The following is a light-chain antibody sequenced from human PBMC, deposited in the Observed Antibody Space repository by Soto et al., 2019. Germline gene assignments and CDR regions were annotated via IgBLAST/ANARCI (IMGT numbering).Light chain of an antibody. CDR1: QSVSSSY. Sequence: EIVLTQSPGTLSLSPGEGATLSCRASQSVSSSYLAWYQQKPGQAPRPLIYGASSRAIGIPDRFSGSGSGTDFTLTISRLEPEDFAVYYCQQYGSSPWTFGQGTKVDIK. CDR3: QQYGSSPWT. V-gene: IGKV3-20*01. CDR2: GAS. J-gene: IGKJ1*01.